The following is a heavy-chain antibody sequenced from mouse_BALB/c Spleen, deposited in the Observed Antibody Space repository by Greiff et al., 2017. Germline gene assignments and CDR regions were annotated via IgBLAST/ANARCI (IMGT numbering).Heavy chain of an antibody. CDR2: INPSNGRT. D-gene: IGHD1-2*01. V-gene: IGHV1S81*02. J-gene: IGHJ4*01. CDR3: ARYGYGHYYAMDY. CDR1: GYTFTSYW. Sequence: VQLQQPGAELVKPGASVKLSCKASGYTFTSYWMHWVKQRPGQGLEWIGEINPSNGRTNYNEKFKSKATLTVDKSSSTAYMQLSSLTSEDSAVYYCARYGYGHYYAMDYWGQGTSVTVSS.